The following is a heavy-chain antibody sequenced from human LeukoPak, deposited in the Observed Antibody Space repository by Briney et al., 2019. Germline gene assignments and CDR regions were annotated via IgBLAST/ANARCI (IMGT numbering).Heavy chain of an antibody. Sequence: SETLSLTCTVSGGSVNSHYWSWIRQPPGKGLEWIGYLYFSGSTGYNPSLKSRVSISVETSKSQFSLRLSSVTAADTAVYYCARPYDSSGYYIRGAFDIWGQGAMVTVS. CDR2: LYFSGST. D-gene: IGHD3-22*01. CDR3: ARPYDSSGYYIRGAFDI. V-gene: IGHV4-59*02. J-gene: IGHJ3*02. CDR1: GGSVNSHY.